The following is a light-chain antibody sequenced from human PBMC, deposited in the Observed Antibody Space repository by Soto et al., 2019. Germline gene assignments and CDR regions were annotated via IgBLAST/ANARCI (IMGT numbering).Light chain of an antibody. V-gene: IGLV1-51*01. CDR2: DNN. CDR3: GTWDDSLRAEV. CDR1: SSNIGVNY. J-gene: IGLJ2*01. Sequence: QAVVTQPPSVSAAPGQTVTISCSGSSSNIGVNYVSWYQQLPGTAPKVLIYDNNERPSGIPDRFSGSKSGTSATLGITGLQTGDEADYYCGTWDDSLRAEVFGGGTKVTVL.